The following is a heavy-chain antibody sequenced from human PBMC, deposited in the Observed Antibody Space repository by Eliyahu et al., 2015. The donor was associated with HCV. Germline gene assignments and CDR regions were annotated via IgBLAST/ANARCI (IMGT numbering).Heavy chain of an antibody. J-gene: IGHJ4*02. CDR1: GFTFGXYA. CDR3: TRQPHYIWGSYRSREFDY. CDR2: IRSKAYGGTT. Sequence: EVQLVESGGGXVQPGRSXRLSCTASGFTFGXYAMSWVRQAPGKGLEWVGFIRSKAYGGTTEYAASVKGRFTISRDDSKSIAYLQMNSLKTEDTAVYYCTRQPHYIWGSYRSREFDYWGQGTLVTVSS. D-gene: IGHD3-16*02. V-gene: IGHV3-49*04.